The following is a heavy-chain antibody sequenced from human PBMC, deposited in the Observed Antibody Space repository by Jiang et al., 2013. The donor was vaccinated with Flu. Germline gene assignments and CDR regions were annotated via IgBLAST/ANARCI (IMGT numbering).Heavy chain of an antibody. J-gene: IGHJ4*02. Sequence: LLKPSETLSLTCAVYGGSFSGYYWSWIRQPPGKGLEWIGEINHSGSTNYNPSLKSRVTISVDTSKNQFSLKLSSVTAADTAXYYCARAYSGSYFQNWGQGTLVTVFS. CDR1: GGSFSGYY. V-gene: IGHV4-34*01. CDR3: ARAYSGSYFQN. D-gene: IGHD1-26*01. CDR2: INHSGST.